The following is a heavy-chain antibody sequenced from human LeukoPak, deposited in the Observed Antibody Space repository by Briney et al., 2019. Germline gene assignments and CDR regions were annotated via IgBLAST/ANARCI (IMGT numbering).Heavy chain of an antibody. CDR3: TTTYYYDSSGYTLDY. CDR2: IRSKENTYAT. Sequence: GGSLRLSCAAYGFTFSGSAMHWVRQASGKGLEWVGRIRSKENTYATSYAASVKGRFTISRDDSKKTAYLQMNSLKTEDTAVYYCTTTYYYDSSGYTLDYWGQGTLVTVSS. J-gene: IGHJ4*02. D-gene: IGHD3-22*01. V-gene: IGHV3-73*01. CDR1: GFTFSGSA.